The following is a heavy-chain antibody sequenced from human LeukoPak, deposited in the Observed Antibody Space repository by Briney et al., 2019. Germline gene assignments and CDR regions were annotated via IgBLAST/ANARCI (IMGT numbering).Heavy chain of an antibody. J-gene: IGHJ4*02. Sequence: GGSLRLSCAASGFTFSSYAMNWVRQAPGKGLEWVSAISSSGSSTYYADSVKGRFTISRDNSKNTLYLQMNSLRAEDTAVYYCARGHADYSGSWYGRFDYWGQGTLVIVSS. D-gene: IGHD6-13*01. CDR2: ISSSGSST. V-gene: IGHV3-23*01. CDR3: ARGHADYSGSWYGRFDY. CDR1: GFTFSSYA.